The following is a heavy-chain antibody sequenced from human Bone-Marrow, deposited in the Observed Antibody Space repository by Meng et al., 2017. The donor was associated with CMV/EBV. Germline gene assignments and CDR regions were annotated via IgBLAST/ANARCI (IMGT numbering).Heavy chain of an antibody. J-gene: IGHJ6*02. CDR3: ARDQKFLEWSHSMDV. Sequence: GGSLRLSCAASGFTFSNAWMSWVRQAPGKGLEWVGRIKSKTDGGTTDYAAPVKGRFTISRDDSKNTLYLQMNSLKTEDTAVYYCARDQKFLEWSHSMDVWGQGTTVTVSS. V-gene: IGHV3-15*01. D-gene: IGHD3-3*01. CDR2: IKSKTDGGTT. CDR1: GFTFSNAW.